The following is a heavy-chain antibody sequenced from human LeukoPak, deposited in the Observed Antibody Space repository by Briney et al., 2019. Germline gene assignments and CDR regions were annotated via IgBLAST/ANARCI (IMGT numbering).Heavy chain of an antibody. J-gene: IGHJ4*02. CDR2: ISGSGGSR. CDR1: GFTFSSYA. D-gene: IGHD3-22*01. V-gene: IGHV3-23*01. Sequence: PGGSLRLSCAASGFTFSSYAMSWVRQAPVKGLEWVSAISGSGGSRYYADSVKGRFTISSDNSKNTLYLQMNSLRAEDTAVYYCAKPGYYYDSSGYTSWGQGTLVTVSS. CDR3: AKPGYYYDSSGYTS.